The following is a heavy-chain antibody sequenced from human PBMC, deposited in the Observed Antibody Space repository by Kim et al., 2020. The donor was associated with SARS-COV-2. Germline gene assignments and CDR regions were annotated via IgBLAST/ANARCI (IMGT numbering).Heavy chain of an antibody. Sequence: GESLKISCKGSGYSFTSYWIGWVRQMPGKGLEWMGIIYPGDSDTRYSPSFQGQVTISADKSISTAYLQWSSLKASDTAMYYCAGHWGFFAGNYYYGMDVWGQGTTVTVSS. V-gene: IGHV5-51*01. CDR3: AGHWGFFAGNYYYGMDV. J-gene: IGHJ6*02. CDR2: IYPGDSDT. CDR1: GYSFTSYW. D-gene: IGHD3-16*01.